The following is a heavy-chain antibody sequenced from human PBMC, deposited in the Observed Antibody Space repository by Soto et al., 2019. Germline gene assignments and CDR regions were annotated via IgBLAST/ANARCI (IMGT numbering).Heavy chain of an antibody. V-gene: IGHV3-7*04. CDR3: ARVVGAPNWFDT. Sequence: EVQLVESGGGLVQPGGSLRLSCAASGLTFSSNWMSWVRQAPGRGLECVANIKQDGNEKYYVDSVKGRFTISRDNAKNSLYLQMNSLRADDTAVYYCARVVGAPNWFDTWGQATLVTVSS. D-gene: IGHD1-26*01. CDR1: GLTFSSNW. CDR2: IKQDGNEK. J-gene: IGHJ5*02.